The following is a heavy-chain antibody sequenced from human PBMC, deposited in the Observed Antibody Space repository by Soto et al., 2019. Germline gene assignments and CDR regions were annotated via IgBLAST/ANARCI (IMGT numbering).Heavy chain of an antibody. J-gene: IGHJ3*02. Sequence: PGGSLRLSCAASGFTFSSYGMHWVRQAPGKGLEWVSGISWNSGSIGYADSVKGRFTISRDNAKKSLYLQMNSLRAEDTALYYCAKDGGVVIYDAFDIWGQGTMVTVSS. CDR3: AKDGGVVIYDAFDI. CDR2: ISWNSGSI. CDR1: GFTFSSYG. D-gene: IGHD3-3*01. V-gene: IGHV3-9*01.